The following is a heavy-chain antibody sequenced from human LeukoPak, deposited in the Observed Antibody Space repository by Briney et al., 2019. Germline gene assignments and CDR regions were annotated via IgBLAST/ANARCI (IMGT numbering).Heavy chain of an antibody. D-gene: IGHD2-21*02. J-gene: IGHJ5*02. CDR3: ARGYSYGTSRGLAYCGGDCYSNWFDP. Sequence: ASVKVSCKASGYTFTSYYMHWVRQAPGQGLEWMGIINPSGGSTSYAQKFQGRVTITADKSTSTAYMELSSLRSEDTAVYYCARGYSYGTSRGLAYCGGDCYSNWFDPWGQGTLVTVSS. V-gene: IGHV1-46*01. CDR2: INPSGGST. CDR1: GYTFTSYY.